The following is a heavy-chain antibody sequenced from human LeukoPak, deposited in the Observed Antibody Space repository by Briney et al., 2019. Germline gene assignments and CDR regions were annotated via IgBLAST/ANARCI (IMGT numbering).Heavy chain of an antibody. Sequence: GGSLRLSCAASGFTFSSYAMHWVRQAPGKGLEWVAVISDDGSNKYYADSVKGRFTTSRDNSKNTLYVQMNSLRAEDTAVYYCARALLGYCSSTGCYTGDYWGQGTLVTVSS. CDR2: ISDDGSNK. V-gene: IGHV3-30*04. CDR3: ARALLGYCSSTGCYTGDY. D-gene: IGHD2-2*02. J-gene: IGHJ4*02. CDR1: GFTFSSYA.